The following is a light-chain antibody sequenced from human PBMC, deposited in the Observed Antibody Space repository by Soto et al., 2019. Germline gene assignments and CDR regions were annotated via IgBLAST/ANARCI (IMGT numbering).Light chain of an antibody. CDR3: QQYYTTPPLT. J-gene: IGKJ4*01. CDR1: QSVLYSSNNKNY. V-gene: IGKV4-1*01. Sequence: DIVMTQSPDSLAVSLGERATINCKSSQSVLYSSNNKNYLAWYQQKPGQPPKLLIYRASTRESGVPDRFSGSGSGTDFTLTISSLQDEDVAVYYCQQYYTTPPLTFGGGTKVEIK. CDR2: RAS.